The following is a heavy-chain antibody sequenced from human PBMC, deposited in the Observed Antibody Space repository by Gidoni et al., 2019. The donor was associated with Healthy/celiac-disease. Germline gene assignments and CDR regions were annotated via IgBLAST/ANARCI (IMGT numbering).Heavy chain of an antibody. CDR1: GFTVSSNY. V-gene: IGHV3-66*01. CDR3: AREPSVLPGYYYYGMDV. CDR2: IYSVGST. J-gene: IGHJ6*02. Sequence: EVQLVESGGGWVQPGGSLRLSCAASGFTVSSNYMSWVRKAPGKGLECVSVIYSVGSTYYADSVKGRFTISRDNSKNTLYLQMNSLRAEDTAVYYCAREPSVLPGYYYYGMDVWGQGTTVTVSS.